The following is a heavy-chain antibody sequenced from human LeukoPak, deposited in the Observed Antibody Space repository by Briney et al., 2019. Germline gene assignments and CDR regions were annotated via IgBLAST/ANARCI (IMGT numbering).Heavy chain of an antibody. CDR1: GFTFSSYS. V-gene: IGHV3-21*01. CDR3: ARDLHKLELSAYYMDV. Sequence: PGGSLRLSCAASGFTFSSYSMNWVRQAPGKGLEWVSSISSSSSYIYYADSVKGRFTISRDNAKNSLYPQMNSLRAEDTAVYYCARDLHKLELSAYYMDVWGKGTTVTVSS. D-gene: IGHD1-7*01. J-gene: IGHJ6*03. CDR2: ISSSSSYI.